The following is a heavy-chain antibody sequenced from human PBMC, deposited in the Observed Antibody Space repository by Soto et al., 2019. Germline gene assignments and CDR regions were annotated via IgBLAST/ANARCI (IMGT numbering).Heavy chain of an antibody. CDR1: GYSFTSYW. Sequence: GESLKISCKGSGYSFTSYWIGWVREMPGKGLELMGIIYPGDSDTRYSPSFQGQVTISAGKSISTAYLQWSSLKASDTAMYYCARHTIAVAGPIDYWGQGTLVTVSS. D-gene: IGHD6-19*01. V-gene: IGHV5-51*01. J-gene: IGHJ4*02. CDR3: ARHTIAVAGPIDY. CDR2: IYPGDSDT.